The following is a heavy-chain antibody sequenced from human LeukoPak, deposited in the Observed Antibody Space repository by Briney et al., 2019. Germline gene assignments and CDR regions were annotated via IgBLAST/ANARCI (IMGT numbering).Heavy chain of an antibody. D-gene: IGHD1-14*01. CDR3: ARSSGRSPNRDYMDV. CDR2: INPSGGST. Sequence: GASVKVSCKASGYTFTSYYMHWVRQAPGQGLEWMGIINPSGGSTSYAQKFQGRVTVTRDTSTSTVYMELSSLRSEDTAVYYCARSSGRSPNRDYMDVWGKGTTVTISS. J-gene: IGHJ6*03. CDR1: GYTFTSYY. V-gene: IGHV1-46*01.